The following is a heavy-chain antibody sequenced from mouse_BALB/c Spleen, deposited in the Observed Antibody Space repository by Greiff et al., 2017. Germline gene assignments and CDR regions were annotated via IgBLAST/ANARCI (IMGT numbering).Heavy chain of an antibody. D-gene: IGHD4-1*01. CDR1: GYTFTSYW. J-gene: IGHJ3*01. V-gene: IGHV1-87*01. CDR3: ARTGTGFAY. Sequence: QVQLQQSGAELARPGASVKLSCKASGYTFTSYWMQWVKQRPGQGLEWIGAIYPGDGDTRYTQKFKGKATLTADKSSSTAYMQLSSLASEDSAVYYCARTGTGFAYWGQGTLVTVSA. CDR2: IYPGDGDT.